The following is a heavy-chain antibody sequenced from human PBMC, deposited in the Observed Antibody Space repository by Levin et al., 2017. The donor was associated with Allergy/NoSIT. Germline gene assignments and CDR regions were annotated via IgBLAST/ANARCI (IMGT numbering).Heavy chain of an antibody. CDR1: GYIFTAYG. D-gene: IGHD3-10*01. J-gene: IGHJ4*02. CDR2: ISANNGDT. CDR3: ARGYGSGSYLSY. Sequence: GASVKVSCKASGYIFTAYGITWVRQAPGQGLEWMGWISANNGDTNYAQNLQGRVTMTTDSLTTTAYMELRSLRSDDTAVYYCARGYGSGSYLSYWGQGTLISVSS. V-gene: IGHV1-18*01.